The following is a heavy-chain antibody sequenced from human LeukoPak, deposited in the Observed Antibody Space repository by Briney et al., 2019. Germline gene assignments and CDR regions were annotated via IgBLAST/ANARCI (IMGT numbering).Heavy chain of an antibody. D-gene: IGHD6-13*01. CDR3: ARERAAARKNAFDI. CDR2: ISYDGSNQ. V-gene: IGHV3-30*03. CDR1: GFTFSSYW. J-gene: IGHJ3*02. Sequence: GGSLRLSCAASGFTFSSYWMHWVRQAPGKGLEWVTLISYDGSNQYYADSVKGRFTISRDNSKNTLYLQMNSLRAEDTAVYHCARERAAARKNAFDIWGQGTMVTVSS.